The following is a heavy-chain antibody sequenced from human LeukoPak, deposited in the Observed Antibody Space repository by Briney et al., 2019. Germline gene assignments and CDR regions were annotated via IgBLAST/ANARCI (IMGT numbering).Heavy chain of an antibody. J-gene: IGHJ1*01. CDR3: ARGGRYSGSYYFQH. CDR1: GFTFSSYS. V-gene: IGHV3-48*01. Sequence: GGSLRLSCAASGFTFSSYSMNWVRQAPGKGLEWVSYISSSSSTIYYADSVKGRFTISRGNAKNSLYLQMNSLRAEDTAVYYCARGGRYSGSYYFQHWGQGTLVTVSS. CDR2: ISSSSSTI. D-gene: IGHD1-26*01.